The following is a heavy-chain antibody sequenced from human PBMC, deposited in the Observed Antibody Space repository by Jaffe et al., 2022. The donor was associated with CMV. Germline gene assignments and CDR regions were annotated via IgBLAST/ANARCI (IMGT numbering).Heavy chain of an antibody. CDR3: ARGNDYYDSTPNWFDP. J-gene: IGHJ5*02. V-gene: IGHV4-59*01. CDR2: IYYSGST. D-gene: IGHD3-22*01. CDR1: GGSISSYY. Sequence: QVQLQESGPGLVKPSETLSLTCTVSGGSISSYYWSWIRQPPGKGLEWIGYIYYSGSTNYNPSLKSRVTISVDTSKNQFSLKLSSVTAADTAVYYCARGNDYYDSTPNWFDPWGQGTLVTVSS.